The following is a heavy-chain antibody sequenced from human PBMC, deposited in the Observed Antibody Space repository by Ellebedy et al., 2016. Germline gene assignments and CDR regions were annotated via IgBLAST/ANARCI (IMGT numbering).Heavy chain of an antibody. Sequence: GESLKISXAASGFTFSSYAMSWVRQAPGKGLEWVSAISGSGGSTYYADSVKGRFTISRDNSKNTLYLQMNSLRAEDTAVYYCASAGLYYDFWSGYYGFDYWGQGTLVTVSS. J-gene: IGHJ4*02. V-gene: IGHV3-23*01. CDR3: ASAGLYYDFWSGYYGFDY. CDR2: ISGSGGST. D-gene: IGHD3-3*01. CDR1: GFTFSSYA.